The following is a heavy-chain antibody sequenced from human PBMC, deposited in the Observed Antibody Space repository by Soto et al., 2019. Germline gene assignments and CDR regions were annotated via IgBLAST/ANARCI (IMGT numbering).Heavy chain of an antibody. D-gene: IGHD2-15*01. V-gene: IGHV3-64D*06. CDR3: VNDLHTPEWC. J-gene: IGHJ4*01. CDR1: GFTFSHQT. CDR2: IGLTGGGA. Sequence: GGSLRLSCSASGFTFSHQTMYWVRQAPGKGLEYVSAIGLTGGGAYYADSVKGRFTISRDNSKSKLFLEMTSLRPDDTASYYCVNDLHTPEWCWGHGTLVTVPS.